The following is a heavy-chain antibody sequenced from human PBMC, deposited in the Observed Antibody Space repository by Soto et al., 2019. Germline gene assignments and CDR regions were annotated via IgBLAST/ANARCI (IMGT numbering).Heavy chain of an antibody. CDR2: IYYSGST. CDR3: ARGYVVGAAVDY. V-gene: IGHV4-31*03. CDR1: GGSISSGGYY. D-gene: IGHD2-15*01. Sequence: QVQLQESGPGLVKPSQTLSLTCTVSGGSISSGGYYWSWIRQHPGKGLEWIGYIYYSGSTHYNPSLKSRVTISVDTSKNQFSLKLSSVTAADTAVYYCARGYVVGAAVDYWGQGTLVTVSS. J-gene: IGHJ4*02.